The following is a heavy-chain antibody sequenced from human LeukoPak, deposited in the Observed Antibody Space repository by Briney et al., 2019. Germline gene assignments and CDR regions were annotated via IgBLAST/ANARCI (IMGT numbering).Heavy chain of an antibody. CDR1: GGTFSSYS. D-gene: IGHD2-15*01. V-gene: IGHV1-69*05. CDR3: ASSIVVVAARTDAFDI. CDR2: IIPIFGTA. Sequence: GASVKVSCKASGGTFSSYSISWVRQAPGQGLEWMGRIIPIFGTANYGQRFKGRVTITTDESTSTAHMELSSLRSEDTAVYYCASSIVVVAARTDAFDIWGQGTMVTVSS. J-gene: IGHJ3*02.